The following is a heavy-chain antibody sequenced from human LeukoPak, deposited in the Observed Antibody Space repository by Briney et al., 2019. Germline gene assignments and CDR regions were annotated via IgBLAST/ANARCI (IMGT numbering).Heavy chain of an antibody. Sequence: GASVKVSCTASGGTFSSYATSWVRQAPGQGLEWMGSNIPYLGIANHAQNHQGRVKITADKSTSIAYMELSSQRPEDTALYQCASGPGRYYLVLWGGGALVSVSS. CDR1: GGTFSSYA. CDR3: ASGPGRYYLVL. V-gene: IGHV1-69*04. J-gene: IGHJ2*01. CDR2: NIPYLGIA. D-gene: IGHD3-9*01.